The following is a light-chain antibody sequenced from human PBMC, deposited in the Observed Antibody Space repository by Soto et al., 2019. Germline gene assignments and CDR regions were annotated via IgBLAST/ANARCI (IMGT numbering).Light chain of an antibody. Sequence: DIVMTQSADSLAVYLGDSATINCHSSKNVLYISDNRNYLAWYQQKPGQPPKLLISWASTRESGVPDRFSGSGSGTDFTLTISNLQAEDVAVYYCQQYYSFLTCGQGTRLEIK. V-gene: IGKV4-1*01. CDR1: KNVLYISDNRNY. CDR2: WAS. J-gene: IGKJ5*01. CDR3: QQYYSFLT.